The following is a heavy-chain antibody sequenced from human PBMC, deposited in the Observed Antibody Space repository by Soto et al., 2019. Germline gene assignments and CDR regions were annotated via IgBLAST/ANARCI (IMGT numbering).Heavy chain of an antibody. CDR3: ATVLHGDYLYYYYYGMDV. J-gene: IGHJ6*02. Sequence: ASVKVSCKVSGYTITELSMHWVRQAPGKGLEWMGGFDPEDGETIYAQKFQGRVTMTEDTSTDTAYMELSSLRSEDTAVYYCATVLHGDYLYYYYYGMDVWGQGTTVTVSS. V-gene: IGHV1-24*01. CDR1: GYTITELS. D-gene: IGHD4-17*01. CDR2: FDPEDGET.